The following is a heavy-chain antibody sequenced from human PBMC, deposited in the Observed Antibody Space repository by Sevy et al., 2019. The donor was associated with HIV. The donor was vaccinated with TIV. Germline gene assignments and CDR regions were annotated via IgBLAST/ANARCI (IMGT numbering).Heavy chain of an antibody. CDR1: GLSVSDNY. D-gene: IGHD3-22*01. Sequence: GGSLRLSCAASGLSVSDNYMNWVRQAPGKGLELVSVIYSDGRTYYPDSVKGRFSISRDNSKNTLYLHMKSLRPEDTAVYYCARDRYYDASGYYYYYYGMDVWGLGTTVTVSS. CDR3: ARDRYYDASGYYYYYYGMDV. V-gene: IGHV3-66*01. J-gene: IGHJ6*02. CDR2: IYSDGRT.